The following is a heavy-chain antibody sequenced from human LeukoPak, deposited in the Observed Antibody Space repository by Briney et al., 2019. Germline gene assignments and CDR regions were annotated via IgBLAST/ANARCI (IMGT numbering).Heavy chain of an antibody. CDR1: GYTFTSYG. V-gene: IGHV1-18*01. D-gene: IGHD6-19*01. CDR3: ARGYDWASGWYGLKDY. J-gene: IGHJ4*02. Sequence: ASVKVSCKASGYTFTSYGISWVRQAPGQGLEWMGWISAYNGNTNYAQELQGRVTMTTDTSTSTAYMELRSLRSDDTAVYYCARGYDWASGWYGLKDYWGQGTLVTVSS. CDR2: ISAYNGNT.